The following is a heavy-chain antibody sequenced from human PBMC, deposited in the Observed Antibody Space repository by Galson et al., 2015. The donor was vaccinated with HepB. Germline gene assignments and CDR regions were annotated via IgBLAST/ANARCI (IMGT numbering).Heavy chain of an antibody. J-gene: IGHJ4*02. CDR1: GFSLTTSGVG. CDR2: IYWDDDK. Sequence: PALVKPTQTLTLTCTFSGFSLTTSGVGVGWIRQPPGKALEWLAVIYWDDDKRYGPSLKSRLTITKDTSKNQVVLTMTNMDPVDTATYYCAHSIYTSSSWGDFDYWGQGTLVTVSS. D-gene: IGHD6-6*01. V-gene: IGHV2-5*05. CDR3: AHSIYTSSSWGDFDY.